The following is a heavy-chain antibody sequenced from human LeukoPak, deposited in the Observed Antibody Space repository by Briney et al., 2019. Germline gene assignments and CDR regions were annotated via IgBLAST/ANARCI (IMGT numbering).Heavy chain of an antibody. Sequence: PGGSLRLSCAASGFTFNSYTMSWVRQAPGKGLEWVSAISDSGYSTYYADSVKGRFTISRDNSKNTLYLQMNSLRAEDTAVYYCARAFVATMIVVVFDAFDIWGQGTMVTVSS. V-gene: IGHV3-23*01. CDR1: GFTFNSYT. CDR3: ARAFVATMIVVVFDAFDI. J-gene: IGHJ3*02. CDR2: ISDSGYST. D-gene: IGHD3-22*01.